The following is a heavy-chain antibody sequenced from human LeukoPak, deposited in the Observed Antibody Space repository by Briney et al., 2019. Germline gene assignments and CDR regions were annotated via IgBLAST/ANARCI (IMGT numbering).Heavy chain of an antibody. D-gene: IGHD5-24*01. V-gene: IGHV3-30*18. CDR1: GFTFSSYG. J-gene: IGHJ6*02. CDR3: AKITWPYGMDV. Sequence: GRSLRLSCAASGFTFSSYGMHWVRQAPGKGLEWVAVISYDGSNKYYADSVKGRFTISRDNSKNTLYLQMNSLRAEDTAVYYCAKITWPYGMDVWGQGTTVTVSS. CDR2: ISYDGSNK.